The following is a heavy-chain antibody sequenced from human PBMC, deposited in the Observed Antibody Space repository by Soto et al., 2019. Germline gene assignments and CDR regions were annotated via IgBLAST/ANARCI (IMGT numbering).Heavy chain of an antibody. CDR3: ARADGGATINYYYYGMDV. D-gene: IGHD5-12*01. Sequence: QVQLVQSGAEVKKPGASVKVSCKASGYTFTSYYMHWVRQAPGQGLEWMGIINPSGGSTSYAQKFPGRVPMTRDTSTSTVYMELSSLRSEDTAVYYCARADGGATINYYYYGMDVWGQGTTVTVSS. CDR2: INPSGGST. CDR1: GYTFTSYY. J-gene: IGHJ6*02. V-gene: IGHV1-46*01.